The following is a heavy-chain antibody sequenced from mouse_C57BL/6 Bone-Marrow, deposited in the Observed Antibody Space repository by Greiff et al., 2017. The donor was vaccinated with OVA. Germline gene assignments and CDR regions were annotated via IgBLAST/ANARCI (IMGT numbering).Heavy chain of an antibody. J-gene: IGHJ3*01. D-gene: IGHD1-1*01. CDR1: GYAFSSSW. CDR3: ARSDYYGSSYAWFAY. CDR2: MYPGDGDT. V-gene: IGHV1-82*01. Sequence: QVQLQQSGPELVKPGASVKISCKASGYAFSSSWMNWVKQRPGKGLEWIGRMYPGDGDTNYNGKFKGKATLTADKSSSTAYMQLSSLTSEDSAVYFCARSDYYGSSYAWFAYWGQGTLVTVSA.